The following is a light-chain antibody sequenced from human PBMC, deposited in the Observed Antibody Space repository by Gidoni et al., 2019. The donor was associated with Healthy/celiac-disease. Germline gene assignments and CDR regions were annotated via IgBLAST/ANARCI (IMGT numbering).Light chain of an antibody. CDR2: DAS. CDR1: QDISNY. V-gene: IGKV1-33*01. Sequence: DIQMTQSPSSLSASLGDRVTITCQASQDISNYLNWYQHKPGKAPKLLIYDASNLETGVPSRFSGSGSGTDFTFIISSLQPEDIATYYCQQYDKSPFELTFGGGTKVEIK. CDR3: QQYDKSPFELT. J-gene: IGKJ4*01.